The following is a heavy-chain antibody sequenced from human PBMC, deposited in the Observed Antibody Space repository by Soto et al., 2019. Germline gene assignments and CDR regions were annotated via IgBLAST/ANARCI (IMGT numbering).Heavy chain of an antibody. V-gene: IGHV3-30-3*01. CDR3: ARRGRRRLFDYYYYGMDV. CDR1: GFTFSSYA. D-gene: IGHD1-26*01. Sequence: QVQLVESGGGVVQPGRSLILSCAASGFTFSSYAMHWVRQAPGKGLEWVAVISYDGSNNYYADSVKGRFTISRENSKNPLYLQMNSLIAEDTAVFYCARRGRRRLFDYYYYGMDVWGQGPTTTVS. CDR2: ISYDGSNN. J-gene: IGHJ6*02.